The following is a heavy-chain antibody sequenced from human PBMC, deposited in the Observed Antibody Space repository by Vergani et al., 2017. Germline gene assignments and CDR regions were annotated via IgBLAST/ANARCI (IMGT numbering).Heavy chain of an antibody. J-gene: IGHJ6*02. Sequence: QLQLQESGPGLVKPSETLSLTCTVSGGSISSSSYYWGWIRQPPGKGLEWIGSIYYSGSTYYNPSLKSRVTISVETSKNQFSLKLSSVTAADTAVYYCARGNVDTAMVVVYYGMDVWGQGTTVTVSS. D-gene: IGHD5-18*01. V-gene: IGHV4-39*07. CDR3: ARGNVDTAMVVVYYGMDV. CDR2: IYYSGST. CDR1: GGSISSSSYY.